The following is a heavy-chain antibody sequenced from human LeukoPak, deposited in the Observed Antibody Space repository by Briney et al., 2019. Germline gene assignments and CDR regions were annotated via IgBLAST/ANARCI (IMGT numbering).Heavy chain of an antibody. V-gene: IGHV4-34*01. D-gene: IGHD2-2*01. CDR1: GGSFSGYY. CDR2: INHSGST. J-gene: IGHJ6*03. CDR3: ARRRFVVVPAAMYYYYYYMDV. Sequence: SETLSLTCAVYGGSFSGYYWSWIRQPPGKGLEWIGEINHSGSTNYNPSLESRVTISVDTSKNQFSLKLSPVTAADTAVYYCARRRFVVVPAAMYYYYYYMDVWGKGTTVTVSS.